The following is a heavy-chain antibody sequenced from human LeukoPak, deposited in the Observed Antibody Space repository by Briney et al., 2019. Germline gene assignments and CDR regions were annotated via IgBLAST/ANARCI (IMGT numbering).Heavy chain of an antibody. CDR3: ARVTYYYDSSGYSDYYYGMDV. J-gene: IGHJ6*02. CDR2: IYYSGST. CDR1: GGSISSSSYY. V-gene: IGHV4-39*07. Sequence: PSETLSLTCTVSGGSISSSSYYWGWIRQPPGKGLEWIESIYYSGSTYYSPSLKSRVTISVDTSKNQFSLKLSSVTAADTAVYYCARVTYYYDSSGYSDYYYGMDVWGQGTTVTVSS. D-gene: IGHD3-22*01.